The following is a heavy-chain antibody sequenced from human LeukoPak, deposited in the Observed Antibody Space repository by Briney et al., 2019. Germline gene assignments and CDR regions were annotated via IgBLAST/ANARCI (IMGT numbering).Heavy chain of an antibody. CDR1: GGSISNYY. V-gene: IGHV4-59*12. CDR3: ARFRGGIDY. CDR2: IYYSGST. J-gene: IGHJ4*02. Sequence: PSETLSLTCTVSGGSISNYYWSWIRQFPGKGLEWIGYIYYSGSTNYNPSLKSRVTIAVDTSKNQFSLKLSSVTAADTAVYYCARFRGGIDYWGQGTLVTVSS. D-gene: IGHD3-10*01.